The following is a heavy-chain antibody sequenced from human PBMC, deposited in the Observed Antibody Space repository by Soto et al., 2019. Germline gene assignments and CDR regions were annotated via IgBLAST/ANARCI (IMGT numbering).Heavy chain of an antibody. D-gene: IGHD3-3*02. J-gene: IGHJ3*02. V-gene: IGHV4-4*02. CDR3: ARVLGNDAFDI. CDR1: GGSISSSNW. CDR2: TYHSGSP. Sequence: QVQLQESGPGLVKPSGTLSLTCAVSGGSISSSNWWRWVRKPPGKGLEWFGETYHSGSPNYNPSLKSRVSISVDKSKYQFSRKLSSVTAADTAVYYCARVLGNDAFDIWGQGTVVTVYS.